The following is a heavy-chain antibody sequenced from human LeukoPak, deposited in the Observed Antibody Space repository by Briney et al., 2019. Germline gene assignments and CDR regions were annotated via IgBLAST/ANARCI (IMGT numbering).Heavy chain of an antibody. CDR1: GGSISSYY. J-gene: IGHJ4*02. Sequence: PSETLSLTCTVSGGSISSYYWSWIRQPPGKGLEWIGRIYTSGSTNYNPSLKSRATMSVDTSKNQFSLKLSSVTAADTAVYYCARMFYSNYLYYFDYWGQGTLVTVSS. CDR3: ARMFYSNYLYYFDY. CDR2: IYTSGST. V-gene: IGHV4-4*07. D-gene: IGHD4-11*01.